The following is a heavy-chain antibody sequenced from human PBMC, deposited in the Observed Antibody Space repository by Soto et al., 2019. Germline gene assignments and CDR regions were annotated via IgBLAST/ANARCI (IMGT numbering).Heavy chain of an antibody. CDR1: GESISSSSYY. CDR2: IYYSGRT. V-gene: IGHV4-39*01. J-gene: IGHJ4*02. D-gene: IGHD2-21*02. CDR3: ARQRTTVVTQAYFDH. Sequence: SETLSLTCIVSGESISSSSYYWGWIRHPPGKGLEWIGSIYYSGRTYYNPSFKSRVTISIDTSKNQFSLKLSSVTATDTAVYYCARQRTTVVTQAYFDHWGQGAMVTV.